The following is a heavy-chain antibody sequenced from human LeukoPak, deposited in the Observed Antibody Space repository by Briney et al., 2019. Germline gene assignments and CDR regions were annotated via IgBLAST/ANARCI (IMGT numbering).Heavy chain of an antibody. CDR2: ISGSGGST. J-gene: IGHJ4*02. V-gene: IGHV3-23*01. Sequence: GGSLRLSCAASGFTFSSYAMSWVRQAPGKGLEWVSAISGSGGSTYYADSVKGRFTISRDNSQNILYLQMNNLRAEDTALYYCARSEGYFGSGNKYPWRYWGQGTLVTVSS. CDR1: GFTFSSYA. D-gene: IGHD3-10*01. CDR3: ARSEGYFGSGNKYPWRY.